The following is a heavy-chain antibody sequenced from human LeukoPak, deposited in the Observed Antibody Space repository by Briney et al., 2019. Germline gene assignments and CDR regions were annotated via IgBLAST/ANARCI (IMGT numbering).Heavy chain of an antibody. V-gene: IGHV1-2*06. CDR3: ARDYSDQTNLVWFDP. CDR2: VNPHSGGT. Sequence: ASVKVSCKASGYTFIGYYIYWMRQAPGQGLGWMGRVNPHSGGTDYAPKFQGRVTMTRDTSITTAYMELTSLRSDDTAIYYCARDYSDQTNLVWFDPWGQGTLVTVSS. CDR1: GYTFIGYY. D-gene: IGHD2-15*01. J-gene: IGHJ5*02.